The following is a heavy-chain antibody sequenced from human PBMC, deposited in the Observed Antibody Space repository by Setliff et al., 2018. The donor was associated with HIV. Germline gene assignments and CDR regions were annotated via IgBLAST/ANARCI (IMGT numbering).Heavy chain of an antibody. CDR2: ITPYNGNT. D-gene: IGHD2-2*01. V-gene: IGHV1-18*01. Sequence: ASVKVSCKASGYTFTNYGISWVRQAPGQGLEWMAWITPYNGNTKYVQKLQGRVTMTTDTSTSTAYMELRSLRSDDTAVYYCATSSRIYYYSYMDVWGKGTTVTVSS. J-gene: IGHJ6*03. CDR1: GYTFTNYG. CDR3: ATSSRIYYYSYMDV.